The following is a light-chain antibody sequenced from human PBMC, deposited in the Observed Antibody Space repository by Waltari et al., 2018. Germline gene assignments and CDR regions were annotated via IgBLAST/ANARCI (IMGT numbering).Light chain of an antibody. CDR1: QSVGRS. V-gene: IGKV3-20*01. CDR2: GAY. CDR3: QHYVRLPVT. J-gene: IGKJ1*01. Sequence: ELVFTQSPGTLSVSPGERATLSCWASQSVGRSLAWYQQKRGQAPRLLIYGAYTRATGIPDRFSGSGSGTDFSLTISRLDPEDFAVYYCQHYVRLPVTFGQGTKVEI.